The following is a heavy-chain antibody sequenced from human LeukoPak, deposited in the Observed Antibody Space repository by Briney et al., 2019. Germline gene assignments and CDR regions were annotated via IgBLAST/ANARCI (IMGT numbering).Heavy chain of an antibody. J-gene: IGHJ6*02. CDR3: ARPTYNWNDAFYYYGMDV. CDR1: GGTFSSYP. V-gene: IGHV1-69*01. D-gene: IGHD1-20*01. CDR2: IIPIFGTA. Sequence: SVKVSCKASGGTFSSYPISWVRQAPGQGLEWMGGIIPIFGTANYAQKFQGRVTITADESTSTAYMELSSLRSEDTAVYYCARPTYNWNDAFYYYGMDVWGQGTTVTVSS.